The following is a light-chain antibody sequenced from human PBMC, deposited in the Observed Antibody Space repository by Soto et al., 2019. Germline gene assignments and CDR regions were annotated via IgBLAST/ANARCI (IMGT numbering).Light chain of an antibody. CDR1: SSDVGGYDH. V-gene: IGLV2-14*01. CDR2: EVS. CDR3: SSYSISTAYL. Sequence: QSVLTQPASVSGSPGQSITISCTGTSSDVGGYDHVSWYQLHPGKAPKLMVFEVSNRPSGVSYRFSGSKSGNTASLTISVLQAEDEADYFCSSYSISTAYLFGTGTKGTVL. J-gene: IGLJ1*01.